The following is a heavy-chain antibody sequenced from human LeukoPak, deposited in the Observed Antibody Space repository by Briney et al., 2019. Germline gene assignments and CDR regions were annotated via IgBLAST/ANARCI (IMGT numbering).Heavy chain of an antibody. CDR3: AKDGRGPCSNADCHVSYHFDY. CDR1: GFTFSTYW. D-gene: IGHD2-8*01. Sequence: GGSLRLSCAASGFTFSTYWMSWVRQAPGEWREWVANIRQDGSVKYYVDSVKGRFTISRDNAKNSLYLHMNSLRADDTAVYYCAKDGRGPCSNADCHVSYHFDYWGQGSLVTVSS. CDR2: IRQDGSVK. V-gene: IGHV3-7*01. J-gene: IGHJ4*02.